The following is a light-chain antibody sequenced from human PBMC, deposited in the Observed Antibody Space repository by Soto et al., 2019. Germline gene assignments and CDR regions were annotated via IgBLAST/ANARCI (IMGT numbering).Light chain of an antibody. CDR2: DVS. CDR3: CSYAGRYIYV. J-gene: IGLJ1*01. Sequence: QSVLTQPRSVSGSPGQSVTISCTGTSSDVAVYNYISWYQQHPGKAPKVMIYDVSRRSSGVPDRFSGSKSGNTASLTISGLQAEDEADYYCCSYAGRYIYVFGTGTKLTVL. CDR1: SSDVAVYNY. V-gene: IGLV2-11*01.